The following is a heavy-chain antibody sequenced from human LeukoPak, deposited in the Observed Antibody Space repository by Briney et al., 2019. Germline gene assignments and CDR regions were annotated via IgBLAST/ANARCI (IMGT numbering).Heavy chain of an antibody. J-gene: IGHJ4*02. D-gene: IGHD2/OR15-2a*01. Sequence: PGGSLRLSCAASGNSWMHWVRQAPGKGLVWVSHINSDGSWTSYADSVKGRFTTSEDNAKNTVYLQMNSLRAEDTAVYYSVSFYETYWGRGTLVTVSS. CDR3: VSFYETY. V-gene: IGHV3-74*01. CDR1: GNSW. CDR2: INSDGSWT.